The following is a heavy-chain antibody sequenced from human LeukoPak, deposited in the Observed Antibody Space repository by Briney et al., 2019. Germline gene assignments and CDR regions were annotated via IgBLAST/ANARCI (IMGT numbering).Heavy chain of an antibody. CDR3: AKESIAAAGTGYFDY. CDR2: ISYDGSNK. J-gene: IGHJ4*02. D-gene: IGHD6-13*01. CDR1: GFTFSIYG. Sequence: GGSLRLSCAASGFTFSIYGMHWVRQAPGKGLERVAVISYDGSNKYYADSVKGRFTISRDNSKNTLYLQMNSLRAEDTAVYYCAKESIAAAGTGYFDYWGQGTLVTVSS. V-gene: IGHV3-30*18.